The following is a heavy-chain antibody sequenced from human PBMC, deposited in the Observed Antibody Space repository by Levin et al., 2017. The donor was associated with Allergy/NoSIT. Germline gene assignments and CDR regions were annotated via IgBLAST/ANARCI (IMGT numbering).Heavy chain of an antibody. J-gene: IGHJ5*02. Sequence: SCTVSGGSISSSSYYWGWIRQPPGKGLEWIGSIYYSGSTYYNPSLKSRVTISVDTSKNQFSLKLSSVTAADTAVYYCARRLDSGYSYGFDPWGQGTLVTVSS. D-gene: IGHD5-18*01. CDR2: IYYSGST. CDR3: ARRLDSGYSYGFDP. CDR1: GGSISSSSYY. V-gene: IGHV4-39*01.